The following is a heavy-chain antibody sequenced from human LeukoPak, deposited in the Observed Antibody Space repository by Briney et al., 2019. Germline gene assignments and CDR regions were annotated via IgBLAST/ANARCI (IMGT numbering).Heavy chain of an antibody. CDR1: GLTFRSYA. D-gene: IGHD3-3*01. J-gene: IGHJ5*02. V-gene: IGHV3-23*01. CDR2: INGNGGAT. CDR3: AKGGAYYDFSFDP. Sequence: GGSLRLSCAASGLTFRSYAMSWVRQAPGKGLEWVSTINGNGGATYYADSVRGRFTISRDNSKNTLYLQVNSLRAEDTAVYYCAKGGAYYDFSFDPWGRGTLVTVSS.